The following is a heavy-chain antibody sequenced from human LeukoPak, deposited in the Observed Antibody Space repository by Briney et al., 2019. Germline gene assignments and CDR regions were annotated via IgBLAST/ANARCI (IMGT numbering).Heavy chain of an antibody. CDR2: ISHSGST. D-gene: IGHD3-3*01. V-gene: IGHV4-4*02. CDR1: GGSISSSNW. CDR3: ATFGGSTTTYYFDY. Sequence: PSETLSLTCAVSGGSISSSNWWSWVRQPPGKGLEWIGEISHSGSTNYNPSLKSRVTISVDKSKNQFSLKLSSVTAADTAVYYCATFGGSTTTYYFDYWGQGTLVTVSS. J-gene: IGHJ4*02.